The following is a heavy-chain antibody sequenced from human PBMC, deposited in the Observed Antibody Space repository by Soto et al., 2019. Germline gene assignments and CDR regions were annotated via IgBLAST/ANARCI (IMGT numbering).Heavy chain of an antibody. CDR1: GFTLSTHN. CDR3: ARDRDGYNSNWFDP. Sequence: EVRLVESGGGLVEPGGSPRLSCAASGFTLSTHNMNWVRQAPGKGLEWVSSISTGSSYIYYADSVKGRFTISRDNAQNSLYLQMNSLTAEDTAVYYCARDRDGYNSNWFDPWGRGTLVTVSS. D-gene: IGHD5-12*01. J-gene: IGHJ5*02. CDR2: ISTGSSYI. V-gene: IGHV3-21*01.